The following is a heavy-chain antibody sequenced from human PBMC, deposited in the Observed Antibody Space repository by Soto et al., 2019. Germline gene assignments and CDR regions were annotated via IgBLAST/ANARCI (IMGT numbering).Heavy chain of an antibody. CDR1: GFTFSSYW. J-gene: IGHJ4*02. Sequence: GGSLRLSCAASGFTFSSYWMHWVRQAPGKGLVWVSRINSDGSSTSYADSVKGRFTISRDNAKNTLYLQMNSLRAEDTAVYYCARDLSFSSSWYPFDYWGQGTLVTVSS. CDR2: INSDGSST. V-gene: IGHV3-74*01. CDR3: ARDLSFSSSWYPFDY. D-gene: IGHD6-13*01.